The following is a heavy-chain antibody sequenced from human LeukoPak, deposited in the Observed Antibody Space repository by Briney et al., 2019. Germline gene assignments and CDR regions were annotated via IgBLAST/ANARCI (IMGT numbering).Heavy chain of an antibody. CDR1: IDSFTNYY. Sequence: SETLSLTCAVYIDSFTNYYWNWIRQTPGKGLDWIGEINHSGSTNYNPSLKSRVTISVDTSKNQFSLKLSSVTAADTAVYYCARHAPYYYDSSGYSYWGQGTLVTVSS. J-gene: IGHJ4*02. D-gene: IGHD3-22*01. V-gene: IGHV4-34*01. CDR2: INHSGST. CDR3: ARHAPYYYDSSGYSY.